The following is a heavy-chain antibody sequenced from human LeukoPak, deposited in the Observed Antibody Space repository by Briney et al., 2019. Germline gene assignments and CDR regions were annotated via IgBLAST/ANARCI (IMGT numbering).Heavy chain of an antibody. J-gene: IGHJ5*02. Sequence: SETLSLTYTVSGGSIGSSTYYWGWIRQPPGKGLEWIGSIYYSGSTYYNPSLKSRVTISVDTSKNQFSLKLSSVTAADTAVYYCARSPSGYYLGRFDPWGQGTLVTVSS. CDR3: ARSPSGYYLGRFDP. D-gene: IGHD3-22*01. CDR2: IYYSGST. V-gene: IGHV4-39*07. CDR1: GGSIGSSTYY.